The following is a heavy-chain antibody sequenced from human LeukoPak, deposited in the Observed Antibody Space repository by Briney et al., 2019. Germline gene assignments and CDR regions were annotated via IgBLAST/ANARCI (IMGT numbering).Heavy chain of an antibody. CDR2: IKQDGSEK. CDR3: ARDWYYDFWSGGDY. Sequence: GGSLRLSCAASGFTFSSYWMSWVRQAPGKGLEWVANIKQDGSEKYYVDSVKGRFTTSRDNAKNSLYLQMNSLRAEDTAVYYCARDWYYDFWSGGDYWGQGTLVTVSS. CDR1: GFTFSSYW. V-gene: IGHV3-7*01. J-gene: IGHJ4*02. D-gene: IGHD3-3*01.